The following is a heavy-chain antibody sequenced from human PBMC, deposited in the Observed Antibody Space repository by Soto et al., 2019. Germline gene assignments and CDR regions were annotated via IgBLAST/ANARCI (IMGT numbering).Heavy chain of an antibody. J-gene: IGHJ6*02. CDR1: GGTFSSYT. Sequence: QVQLVQSGAEVKKPGSSVKVSCKASGGTFSSYTISWVRQAPGQGREWMGRIIPILGIANYAQKFQGRVTMTADKSTSTAYMELSRLRSEDTAVYYCARAYSSSWFYGMDVWGQGTTVTVSS. CDR3: ARAYSSSWFYGMDV. CDR2: IIPILGIA. V-gene: IGHV1-69*02. D-gene: IGHD6-13*01.